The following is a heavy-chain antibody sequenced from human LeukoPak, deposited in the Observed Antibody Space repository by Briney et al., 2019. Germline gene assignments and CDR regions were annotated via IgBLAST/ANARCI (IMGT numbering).Heavy chain of an antibody. CDR1: GFTLSSYA. V-gene: IGHV3-23*01. CDR3: AKEYTGTFSPFPSYFDN. D-gene: IGHD1-26*01. J-gene: IGHJ4*02. CDR2: TSSSDSGK. Sequence: GGSLRLSCVVSGFTLSSYAMSWVRQAPGKGLEWVAATSSSDSGKYHADSVRGRFTISRDNSKNTLYLQMNSLRAEDTAIYYCAKEYTGTFSPFPSYFDNWGQGTLVTVSS.